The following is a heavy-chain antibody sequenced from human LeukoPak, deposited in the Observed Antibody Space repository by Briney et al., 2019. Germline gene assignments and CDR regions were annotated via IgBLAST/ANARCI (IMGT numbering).Heavy chain of an antibody. Sequence: ASVKVSCKASGYTFTSYGITWVRQAPGQGLEWMGWISAYNGDTNYAQKLQGRVTLTTDTSTSTVYMELRRLRSDDTAVYYCAREDYDDRSGYYPSHWGQGTLVTVSS. CDR3: AREDYDDRSGYYPSH. J-gene: IGHJ4*02. V-gene: IGHV1-18*01. CDR2: ISAYNGDT. CDR1: GYTFTSYG. D-gene: IGHD3-22*01.